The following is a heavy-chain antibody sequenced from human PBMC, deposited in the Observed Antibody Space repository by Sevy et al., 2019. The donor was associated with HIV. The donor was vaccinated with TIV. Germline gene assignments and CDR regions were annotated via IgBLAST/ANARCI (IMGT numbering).Heavy chain of an antibody. CDR1: GFTFSDHR. V-gene: IGHV3-30*03. D-gene: IGHD3-16*01. J-gene: IGHJ4*02. Sequence: GGSLRLSCAAFGFTFSDHRMHWIRQAPGKGLEWVAVISYDGRNNKYNVDSVKGRFTISRGNSKNTVYLQMNSLRPEDTAIYYCARDRGEILSSAFDYWGQGTLVTVSS. CDR2: ISYDGRNNK. CDR3: ARDRGEILSSAFDY.